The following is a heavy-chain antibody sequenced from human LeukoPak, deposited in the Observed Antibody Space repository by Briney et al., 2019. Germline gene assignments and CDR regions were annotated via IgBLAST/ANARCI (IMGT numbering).Heavy chain of an antibody. CDR2: IIPILGIA. CDR3: ARDREYGGNSYYYYGMDV. J-gene: IGHJ6*02. D-gene: IGHD4-23*01. V-gene: IGHV1-69*04. Sequence: SSVKVSCKASGGTFSSYAISWVRQAPGQGLEWMGRIIPILGIANYAQKFQGRVTITADKSTSTAYMELSSLRSEGTAVYYCARDREYGGNSYYYYGMDVWGQGTTVTVSS. CDR1: GGTFSSYA.